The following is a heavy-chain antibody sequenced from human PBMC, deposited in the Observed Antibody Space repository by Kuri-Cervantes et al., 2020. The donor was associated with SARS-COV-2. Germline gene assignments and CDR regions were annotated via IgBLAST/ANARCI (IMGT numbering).Heavy chain of an antibody. J-gene: IGHJ4*02. Sequence: GESLKISCAASGFTFSSYSMNWVRQAPGKGLEWVSYISSSSSTIYYADSVKGRFTISRDNAKNSLYLQMNSLRAEDTAVYYCARGWVVVIPNYFDYWGQGTLVTVSS. D-gene: IGHD3-22*01. CDR1: GFTFSSYS. CDR3: ARGWVVVIPNYFDY. V-gene: IGHV3-48*01. CDR2: ISSSSSTI.